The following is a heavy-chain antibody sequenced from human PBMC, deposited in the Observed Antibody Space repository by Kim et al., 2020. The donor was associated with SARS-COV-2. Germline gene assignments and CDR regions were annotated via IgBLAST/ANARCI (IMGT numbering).Heavy chain of an antibody. J-gene: IGHJ6*02. CDR1: GGSISSGDYY. CDR2: IYYSGST. D-gene: IGHD3-10*01. CDR3: ARGQGLLWFGELLHRNGMVV. Sequence: SETLSLTCTVSGGSISSGDYYWSWIRQPPGKGLEWIGYIYYSGSTYYNPSLKSRVTISVDTSKNQFSLKLSSVTAADTAVYYCARGQGLLWFGELLHRNGMVVWGQGTTVTVSS. V-gene: IGHV4-30-4*01.